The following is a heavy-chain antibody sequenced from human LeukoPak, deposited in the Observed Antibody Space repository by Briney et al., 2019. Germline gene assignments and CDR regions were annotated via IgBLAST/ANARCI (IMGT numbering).Heavy chain of an antibody. Sequence: ASVKVSCKASGYTLTSYGISWVRQAPGQGLEWMGWISAYNGNTSYAQKLQGRVTMTTDTSTSTAYMELRSLRSDDTAVYYCARSGLLESYYYYGMDVWGQGTTVTVSS. CDR1: GYTLTSYG. CDR3: ARSGLLESYYYYGMDV. D-gene: IGHD2-21*01. J-gene: IGHJ6*02. CDR2: ISAYNGNT. V-gene: IGHV1-18*01.